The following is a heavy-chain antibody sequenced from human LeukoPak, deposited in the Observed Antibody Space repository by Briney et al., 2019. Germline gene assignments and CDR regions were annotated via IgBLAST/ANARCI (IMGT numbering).Heavy chain of an antibody. J-gene: IGHJ4*02. CDR3: AGTSSGYYVDY. D-gene: IGHD3-22*01. CDR2: INHSGST. V-gene: IGHV4-34*01. Sequence: SETLSLTCAVYGGSFSGYYWSWIRQPPGKGLEWIGEINHSGSTNYNPSLKSRVTISVDTSKNQFSLKLSSVTAADTAVYYCAGTSSGYYVDYWGQGTLVTVSS. CDR1: GGSFSGYY.